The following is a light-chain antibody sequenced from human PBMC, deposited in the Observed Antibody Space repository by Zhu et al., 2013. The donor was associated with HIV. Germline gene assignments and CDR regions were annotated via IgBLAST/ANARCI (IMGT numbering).Light chain of an antibody. Sequence: ELVMTQSPLTLSVSPGERATLSCRASQSVNSNLAWYQQKPGQAPRLLISGASTRATGVPARFSGSGSGTEFTSGSGSGTEFTLTISSLQSEDFAVYYCQQYNNGLPFAFGPGTKVYLK. V-gene: IGKV3-15*01. J-gene: IGKJ3*01. CDR2: GAS. CDR1: QSVNSN. CDR3: QQYNNGLPFA.